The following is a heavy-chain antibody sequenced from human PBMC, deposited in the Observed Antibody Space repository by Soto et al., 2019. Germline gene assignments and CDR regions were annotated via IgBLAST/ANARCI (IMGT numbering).Heavy chain of an antibody. D-gene: IGHD5-18*01. Sequence: QLQLQESGPGLVKPSETLSLTCTVSGGSISSSSYYWGWIRQPPGKGLEWIGSIYYSGSTYYNPSLKSRVTISVDTSKNQFSLKLSSVTAADTAVYYCARHVPTHLIQLWFRGWFDPWGQGTLVTVSS. CDR2: IYYSGST. V-gene: IGHV4-39*01. CDR3: ARHVPTHLIQLWFRGWFDP. CDR1: GGSISSSSYY. J-gene: IGHJ5*02.